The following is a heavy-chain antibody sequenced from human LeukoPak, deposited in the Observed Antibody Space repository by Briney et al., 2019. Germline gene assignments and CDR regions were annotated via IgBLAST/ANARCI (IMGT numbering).Heavy chain of an antibody. J-gene: IGHJ6*02. D-gene: IGHD3-22*01. V-gene: IGHV4-34*01. CDR3: ASARVITTPVYYYYGMDV. CDR1: GGSFSGYY. CDR2: IYYSGSP. Sequence: SETLSLTCAVYGGSFSGYYWGWIRQPPGKGLEWIGSIYYSGSPYYNPSLKSRVTISVDTSKNQFSLKLSSVTAADTAVYYCASARVITTPVYYYYGMDVWGQGTTVTVSS.